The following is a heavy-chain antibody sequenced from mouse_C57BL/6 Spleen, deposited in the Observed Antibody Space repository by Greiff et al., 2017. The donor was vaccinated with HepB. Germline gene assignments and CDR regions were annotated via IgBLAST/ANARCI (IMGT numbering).Heavy chain of an antibody. J-gene: IGHJ2*01. CDR2: IDPSDSYT. CDR3: SLFPSPYFDY. Sequence: VQLQQSGAELVMPGASVKLSCKASGYTFTSYWMHWVKQRPGQGLEWIGEIDPSDSYTNYNQKFKGKSTLTVDKSSSTAYMQLSSLTSEDSAVSSSSLFPSPYFDYWGQGTTLTVSS. CDR1: GYTFTSYW. V-gene: IGHV1-69*01.